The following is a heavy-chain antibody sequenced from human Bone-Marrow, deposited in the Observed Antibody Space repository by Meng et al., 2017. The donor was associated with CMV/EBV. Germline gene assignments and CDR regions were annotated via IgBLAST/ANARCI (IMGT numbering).Heavy chain of an antibody. CDR1: GGSVSSGSYY. V-gene: IGHV4-61*01. Sequence: SETLSLTCTVSGGSVSSGSYYWSWIRQPPGKGLEWIGYIYYSGSTNYNPSLKSRVTISVDTSKNQFSLKLSSVTAADTAVYYCARDSWVVSRLGMDVWCQGTTVTVSS. J-gene: IGHJ6*02. CDR3: ARDSWVVSRLGMDV. CDR2: IYYSGST. D-gene: IGHD2-2*01.